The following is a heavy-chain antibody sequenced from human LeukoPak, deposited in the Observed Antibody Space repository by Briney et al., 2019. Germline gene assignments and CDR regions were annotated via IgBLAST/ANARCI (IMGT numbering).Heavy chain of an antibody. CDR3: ARDRGTWNDDGFDY. V-gene: IGHV4-39*07. CDR2: LYYSGST. J-gene: IGHJ4*02. D-gene: IGHD1-1*01. Sequence: SETLSLTCTVSGGSISSSSYYWGWLRQPPGKGLEWIGSLYYSGSTYYNPSLKSRVTISGDTSKNHFSLKLSSVTAADTAVYYCARDRGTWNDDGFDYWGQGTLVTVSS. CDR1: GGSISSSSYY.